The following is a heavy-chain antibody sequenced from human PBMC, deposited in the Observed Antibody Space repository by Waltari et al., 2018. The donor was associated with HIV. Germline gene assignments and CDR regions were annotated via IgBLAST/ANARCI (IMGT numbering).Heavy chain of an antibody. J-gene: IGHJ4*02. D-gene: IGHD2-15*01. Sequence: QVQLQQWGAGLLKPSETLSLTCAVYGGSFSGYYWSWIRQPPGKGLEWIGENNHNGSTNTTPSLKSRVTISVDTSKNQFSLKLSSVTAADTAVYYCARQGCSGGSCYRVVGYWGQGTLVTVSS. CDR3: ARQGCSGGSCYRVVGY. CDR1: GGSFSGYY. V-gene: IGHV4-34*01. CDR2: NNHNGST.